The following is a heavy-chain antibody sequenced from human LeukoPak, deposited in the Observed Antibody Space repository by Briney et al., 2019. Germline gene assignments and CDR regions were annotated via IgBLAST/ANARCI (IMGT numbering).Heavy chain of an antibody. CDR2: ISGSGGST. Sequence: PGGSLRLSCAASGFTFSGYAMSWVRQAPGKGLEWVSAISGSGGSTYYADSVKGRFTISRDNSKNTLYLQMNSLRAEGTAVYYCAKLAQWLVRGWFDPWGQGTLVTVSS. D-gene: IGHD6-19*01. CDR1: GFTFSGYA. V-gene: IGHV3-23*01. J-gene: IGHJ5*02. CDR3: AKLAQWLVRGWFDP.